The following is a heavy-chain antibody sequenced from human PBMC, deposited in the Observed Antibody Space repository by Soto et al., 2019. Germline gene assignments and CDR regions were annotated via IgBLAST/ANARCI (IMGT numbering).Heavy chain of an antibody. CDR1: GGSISSYY. CDR2: IYNSGST. Sequence: SETLSLTCTVSGGSISSYYWRWIRQPPGKGLEWIGYIYNSGSTNYNPSLKSRVTISVDTSKNQFSLKLSSVTAADTAVYYCARQQAGTGVDYWGQGTLVTVS. CDR3: ARQQAGTGVDY. J-gene: IGHJ4*02. D-gene: IGHD6-13*01. V-gene: IGHV4-59*01.